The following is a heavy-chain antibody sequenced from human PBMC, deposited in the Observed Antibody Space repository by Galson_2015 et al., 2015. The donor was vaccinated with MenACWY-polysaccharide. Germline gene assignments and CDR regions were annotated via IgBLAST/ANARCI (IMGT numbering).Heavy chain of an antibody. CDR2: ISYDGSNK. CDR1: GFTFRSYG. Sequence: SLRLSCAASGFTFRSYGMQWVRQAPGKGLEWVTIISYDGSNKYYADSVKGRFTISRDNSKNTMYLQMNSLRVEDTAVYYCAKAYIAVIPDAAYNHWGQGTLVTVSS. D-gene: IGHD2-2*01. V-gene: IGHV3-33*08. J-gene: IGHJ5*02. CDR3: AKAYIAVIPDAAYNH.